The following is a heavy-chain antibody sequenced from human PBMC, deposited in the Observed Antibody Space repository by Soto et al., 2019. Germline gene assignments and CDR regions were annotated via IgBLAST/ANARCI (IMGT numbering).Heavy chain of an antibody. CDR1: GFTFSSYG. CDR2: MSYDGSNK. V-gene: IGHV3-30*18. CDR3: AKGDSDSRAFDI. Sequence: GGSLRLSCAASGFTFSSYGMHWIRQAPGKGLEWVAVMSYDGSNKYYADSMKGRFTISRDNSKNTLYLQMNSLRAEDTAVYYCAKGDSDSRAFDIWGQGTMVTVSS. D-gene: IGHD3-22*01. J-gene: IGHJ3*02.